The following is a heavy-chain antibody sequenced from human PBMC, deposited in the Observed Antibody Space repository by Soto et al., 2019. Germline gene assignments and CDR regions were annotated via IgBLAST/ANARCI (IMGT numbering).Heavy chain of an antibody. V-gene: IGHV3-74*01. CDR3: ARGAGGYYYMDV. J-gene: IGHJ6*03. D-gene: IGHD3-10*01. CDR2: VYTDGSRT. CDR1: GFTFSSYW. Sequence: GGSLRLSCAASGFTFSSYWMHRVRQAPGKGLVWVSRVYTDGSRTSYADSVKGRFTISRDNAENTLYLQMNSLRAEDTAVYYCARGAGGYYYMDVWGKGTTVTVSS.